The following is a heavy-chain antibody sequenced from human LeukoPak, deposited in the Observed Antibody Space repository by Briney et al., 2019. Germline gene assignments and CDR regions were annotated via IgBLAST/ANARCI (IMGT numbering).Heavy chain of an antibody. CDR1: GFTFDDYA. J-gene: IGHJ6*03. Sequence: GGSLRLSCAASGFTFDDYAMHWVRQIPGKGLEWVSSISRNSGIIGYADSVKGRFTISRDNAKNSLYLQINSLRAEDTAVYYCATMGYYYYYYMDVWGKGTTVTVSS. D-gene: IGHD4/OR15-4a*01. CDR3: ATMGYYYYYYMDV. CDR2: ISRNSGII. V-gene: IGHV3-9*01.